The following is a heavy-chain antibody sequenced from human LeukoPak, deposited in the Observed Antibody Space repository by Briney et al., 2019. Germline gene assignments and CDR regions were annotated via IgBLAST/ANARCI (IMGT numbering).Heavy chain of an antibody. CDR3: AKDLNYGDLFDY. CDR2: IRYDGNNK. D-gene: IGHD4-17*01. Sequence: GGSLRLSCAASGFTFSSYGMHWVRQAPGKGLEWVAFIRYDGNNKNYADSVKGRFTISRDNYKNTLSLQMSSLRSEDTALYYCAKDLNYGDLFDYWGQGTLVTVSS. V-gene: IGHV3-30*02. J-gene: IGHJ4*02. CDR1: GFTFSSYG.